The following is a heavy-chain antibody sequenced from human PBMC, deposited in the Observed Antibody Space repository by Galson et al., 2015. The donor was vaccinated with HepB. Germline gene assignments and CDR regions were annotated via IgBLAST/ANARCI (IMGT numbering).Heavy chain of an antibody. V-gene: IGHV3-7*03. CDR3: YPSAYGDP. J-gene: IGHJ5*02. CDR2: MKEDGSTK. Sequence: SLRLSCAASGFTFSSSWLNWVRQAPGKGLEWVANMKEDGSTKNYVDSVKGRFTISRDYAKNTLYLQMDSLRAEDTAVYYCYPSAYGDPWGQGTLVTVSS. D-gene: IGHD4-17*01. CDR1: GFTFSSSW.